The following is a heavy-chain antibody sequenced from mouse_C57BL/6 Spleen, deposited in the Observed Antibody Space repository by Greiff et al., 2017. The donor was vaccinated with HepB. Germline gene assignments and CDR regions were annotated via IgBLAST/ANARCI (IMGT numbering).Heavy chain of an antibody. Sequence: QVQLQQSGAELVRPGTSVKLSCKASGYTFTSYWMHWVKQRPGQGLEWIGVIDPSDSYTNYNQKFKGKATLTVDTSSSTAYMQLSSLTSEDSAVYYCASYDYDVGFAYWGQGTLVTVSA. CDR1: GYTFTSYW. J-gene: IGHJ3*01. V-gene: IGHV1-59*01. D-gene: IGHD2-4*01. CDR2: IDPSDSYT. CDR3: ASYDYDVGFAY.